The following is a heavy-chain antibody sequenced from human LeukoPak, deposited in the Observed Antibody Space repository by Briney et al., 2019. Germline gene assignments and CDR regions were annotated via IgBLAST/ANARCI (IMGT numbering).Heavy chain of an antibody. V-gene: IGHV3-30*03. CDR1: GFAFSSYG. J-gene: IGHJ3*02. D-gene: IGHD6-13*01. CDR2: ISYDGSNK. Sequence: GRSLRLSCAASGFAFSSYGMHWVRQAPGKGLEWVAVISYDGSNKYYADSVKGRFTISRDNSKNTLYLQMNSLRAEDTAVYYCARPSHPGSSSWYPPRGAFDIWGQGTMVTVSS. CDR3: ARPSHPGSSSWYPPRGAFDI.